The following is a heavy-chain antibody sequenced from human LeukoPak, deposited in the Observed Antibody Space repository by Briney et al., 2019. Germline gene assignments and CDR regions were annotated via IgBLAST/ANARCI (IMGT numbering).Heavy chain of an antibody. CDR1: GYSISSGYY. V-gene: IGHV4-38-2*02. D-gene: IGHD6-19*01. J-gene: IGHJ4*02. CDR2: IYHSGST. Sequence: SETLSLTCTVSGYSISSGYYWGWIRQPPGKGLEWIGSIYHSGSTYYNPSLKSRVTISVDTSKNQFSLKLSSVTAADTAVYYCARDWGVAVAGTSYFDSWGQGILVTVSA. CDR3: ARDWGVAVAGTSYFDS.